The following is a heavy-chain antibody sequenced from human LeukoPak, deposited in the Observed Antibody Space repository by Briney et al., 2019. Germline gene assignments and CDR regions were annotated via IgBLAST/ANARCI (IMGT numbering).Heavy chain of an antibody. CDR3: AREVY. V-gene: IGHV1-69*13. CDR1: GGTFSSYS. CDR2: VMPIVCTT. J-gene: IGHJ4*02. Sequence: ASVKVSCKASGGTFSSYSFSLVRQAPGQGLEWVGGVMPIVCTTNYAQMFQGRVTITADESTRTAYMELSSLKSEDTAVYYCAREVYWGQGPVVTVSS.